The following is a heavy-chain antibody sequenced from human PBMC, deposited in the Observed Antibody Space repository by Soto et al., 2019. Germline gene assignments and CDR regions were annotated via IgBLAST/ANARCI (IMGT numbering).Heavy chain of an antibody. Sequence: PGGSLRLSCAASGFTFSSYSIHWVRQAPEKGLEWVSYIGTSTSTTYYADSVKGRFTISRDNAKNSLFLQMNSLRAEDTAVYYCLCSLHAYTSGPLCFWGQGSRVPVSS. V-gene: IGHV3-48*01. CDR2: IGTSTSTT. CDR3: LCSLHAYTSGPLCF. D-gene: IGHD5-12*01. J-gene: IGHJ4*02. CDR1: GFTFSSYS.